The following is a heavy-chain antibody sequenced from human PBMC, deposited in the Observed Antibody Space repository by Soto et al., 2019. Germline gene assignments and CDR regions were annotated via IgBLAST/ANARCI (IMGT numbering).Heavy chain of an antibody. CDR3: ARAVGYCSGGSCYSDSSPFDP. J-gene: IGHJ5*02. Sequence: ASVKVSCKASGYTFTSYAMHWVRQAPGQRLEWMGWINAGNGNTKYSQKFQGRVTITRDTSASTAYMEVSSLRSEDTAVYYCARAVGYCSGGSCYSDSSPFDPWGQGTLVTVSS. D-gene: IGHD2-15*01. CDR2: INAGNGNT. V-gene: IGHV1-3*01. CDR1: GYTFTSYA.